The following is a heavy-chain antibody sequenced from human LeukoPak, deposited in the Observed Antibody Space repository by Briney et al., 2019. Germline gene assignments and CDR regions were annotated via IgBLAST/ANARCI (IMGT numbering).Heavy chain of an antibody. V-gene: IGHV4-59*08. CDR1: GGSMSNSY. D-gene: IGHD5-18*01. J-gene: IGHJ3*02. CDR3: ARQISYSNAWTTI. CDR2: TSYRGDT. Sequence: ASETLSLTCTVSGGSMSNSYWSWIRQPPGKGLEWIGYTSYRGDTSYNPSLKSRVTISEDTSKNQFSLKLSSVTAADTAVYFCARQISYSNAWTTIWGQGTMVTVSS.